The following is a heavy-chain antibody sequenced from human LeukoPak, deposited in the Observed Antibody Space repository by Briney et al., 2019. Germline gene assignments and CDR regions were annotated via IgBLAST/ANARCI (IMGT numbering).Heavy chain of an antibody. CDR1: GGSISSGSYY. V-gene: IGHV4-61*02. Sequence: PSETLSLTCTVSGGSISSGSYYWSWIRQPAGKGLEWIGRIYTSGSTNYNPSLKSRVTISVDTSKNQFSLKLSSVTAADTAVYYCARDLPEIAAAGTGAFDIWGQGTMVTVSS. CDR2: IYTSGST. CDR3: ARDLPEIAAAGTGAFDI. J-gene: IGHJ3*02. D-gene: IGHD6-13*01.